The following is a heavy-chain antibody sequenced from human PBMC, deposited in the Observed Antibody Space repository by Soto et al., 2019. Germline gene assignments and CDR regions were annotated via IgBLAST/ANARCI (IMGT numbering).Heavy chain of an antibody. CDR3: VRDTMRASAAASLDY. CDR1: GFTFSTYE. J-gene: IGHJ4*02. Sequence: PXESLGLSCAASGFTFSTYEFNWVRQAPGRGLEWISYISVSGNIIKYAESVKGRFTISRDNAENSLHLHMSNLRVDDTALYFCVRDTMRASAAASLDYWGQGTQVTVSS. CDR2: ISVSGNII. D-gene: IGHD2-2*01. V-gene: IGHV3-48*03.